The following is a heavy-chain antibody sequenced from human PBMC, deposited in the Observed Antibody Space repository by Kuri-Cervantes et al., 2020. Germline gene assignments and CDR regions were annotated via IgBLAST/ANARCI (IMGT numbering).Heavy chain of an antibody. CDR3: ATNPYYDFWSGDLDSYYYYYYMDV. CDR2: ISWNSGTI. J-gene: IGHJ6*03. D-gene: IGHD3-3*01. CDR1: GFTFDDYA. V-gene: IGHV3-9*01. Sequence: SLKISCAASGFTFDDYAMHWVRQVPGRGLEWVSGISWNSGTIGYADSVKGRFTISRDNAKNSLYLQMNSLRAEDTAVYYCATNPYYDFWSGDLDSYYYYYYMDVWGKGTTVTVSS.